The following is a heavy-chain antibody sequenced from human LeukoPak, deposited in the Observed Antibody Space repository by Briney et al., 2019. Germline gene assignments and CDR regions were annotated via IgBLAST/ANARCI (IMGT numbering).Heavy chain of an antibody. J-gene: IGHJ3*02. CDR3: ARGKFNLCKYTPAYWWCMPTNDAFDI. V-gene: IGHV1-8*01. CDR1: GYTFTSYD. D-gene: IGHD2-8*02. CDR2: MNPNSGNT. Sequence: ASVKVSCKASGYTFTSYDINWVRQATGQGLEWMGWMNPNSGNTGYPQKFQGRVTMTRNTSISTAYMELSSLRSEDTAVYYCARGKFNLCKYTPAYWWCMPTNDAFDIWGQGTMVTVSS.